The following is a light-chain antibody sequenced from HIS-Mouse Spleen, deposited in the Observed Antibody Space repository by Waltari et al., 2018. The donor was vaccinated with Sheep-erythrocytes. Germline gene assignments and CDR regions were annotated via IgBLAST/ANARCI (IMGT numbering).Light chain of an antibody. V-gene: IGLV3-1*01. J-gene: IGLJ2*01. CDR1: KLGDKY. CDR3: QAWDSSTVV. Sequence: SYELTQPPSVSVSPGQTASITCSGDKLGDKYACWYHQKPGQSPVLVIYQYSKRPSGVPTRFSGSNSGNTATLTISGTQAMDEADYYCQAWDSSTVVFGGGTKLTVL. CDR2: QYS.